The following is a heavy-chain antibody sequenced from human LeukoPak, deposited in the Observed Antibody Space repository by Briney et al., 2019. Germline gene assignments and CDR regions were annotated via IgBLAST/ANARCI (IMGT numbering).Heavy chain of an antibody. Sequence: GSSVKVSCKASGGTSSSYAISWVRQAPGQGLEWMGGIIPIFGTANYAQKFQGRVTITTDESTSTAYMELSSLRSEDTAVYYCARDPVETMVVTPEGDYWGQGTLVTVSS. D-gene: IGHD4-23*01. CDR2: IIPIFGTA. CDR1: GGTSSSYA. CDR3: ARDPVETMVVTPEGDY. V-gene: IGHV1-69*05. J-gene: IGHJ4*02.